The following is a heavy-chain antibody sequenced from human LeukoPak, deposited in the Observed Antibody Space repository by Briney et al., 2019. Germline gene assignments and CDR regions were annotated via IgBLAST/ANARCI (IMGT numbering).Heavy chain of an antibody. D-gene: IGHD3-22*01. J-gene: IGHJ4*02. V-gene: IGHV3-30-3*01. Sequence: GRSLRLSCAASGFTFSSSAMHWVRQAPDKGLEWVAVISYDGSNKYYADSVKGRFTISRDNSKNTLYLQMNSLRAEDTAVYYCAKASGGYPLWGQGTLVTVSS. CDR2: ISYDGSNK. CDR1: GFTFSSSA. CDR3: AKASGGYPL.